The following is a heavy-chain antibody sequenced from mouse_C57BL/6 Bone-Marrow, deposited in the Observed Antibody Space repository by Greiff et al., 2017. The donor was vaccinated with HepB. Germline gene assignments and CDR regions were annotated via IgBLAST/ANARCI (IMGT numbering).Heavy chain of an antibody. CDR3: TTHYGNYGTFAY. D-gene: IGHD2-1*01. CDR1: GFNIKDYY. Sequence: VHVKQSGAELVRPGASVKLSCTASGFNIKDYYMHWVKQRPEQGLEWIGRIDPEDGDTEYAPKFQGKATMTADTSSNTAYLQLSSLTSEDTAVYYWTTHYGNYGTFAYWGQGTLVTFSA. V-gene: IGHV14-1*01. CDR2: IDPEDGDT. J-gene: IGHJ3*01.